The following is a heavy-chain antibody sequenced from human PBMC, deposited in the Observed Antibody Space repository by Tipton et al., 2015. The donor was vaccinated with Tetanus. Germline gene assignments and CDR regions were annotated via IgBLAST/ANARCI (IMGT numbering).Heavy chain of an antibody. D-gene: IGHD2-2*01. V-gene: IGHV3-33*01. CDR1: GFTFRSYG. CDR2: IWNDGTTK. Sequence: SLRLSCAASGFTFRSYGMHWVRQAPGTGLEWVAVIWNDGTTKYYGDSVKGRFSISRDNSKNTLYLQMNSLRVEDTALYYCARDSTYLFDYWGQGTLVTVSS. J-gene: IGHJ4*02. CDR3: ARDSTYLFDY.